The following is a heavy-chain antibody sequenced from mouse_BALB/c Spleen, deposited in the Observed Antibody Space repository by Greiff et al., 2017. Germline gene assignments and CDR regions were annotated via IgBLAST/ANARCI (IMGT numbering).Heavy chain of an antibody. D-gene: IGHD1-1*01. CDR2: IDPYNDGT. CDR3: ARSGLPTTVVDTAWFAY. J-gene: IGHJ3*01. Sequence: EVQLQQSGPELVKPGASVKMSCKASGYTFTSYVMHWVKQKPGQGLEWIGYIDPYNDGTKYNEKFKGKATLTSDKSSSTAYMELSSLTSEDSAVYYCARSGLPTTVVDTAWFAYWGQGTLVTVSA. V-gene: IGHV1-14*01. CDR1: GYTFTSYV.